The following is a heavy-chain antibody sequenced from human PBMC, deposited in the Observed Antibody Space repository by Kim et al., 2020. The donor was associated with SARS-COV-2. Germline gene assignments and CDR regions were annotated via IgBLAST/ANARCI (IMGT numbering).Heavy chain of an antibody. J-gene: IGHJ6*02. V-gene: IGHV3-21*01. Sequence: GGSLRLSCAASGFTFSSYSMNWVRQAPGKGLEWVSSISSSSSYIYYADSVKGRFTISRDNAKNSLYLQMNSLRAEDTAVYYCAREGMITFGGARSGNYGMDVWGQGTTVTVSS. D-gene: IGHD3-16*01. CDR3: AREGMITFGGARSGNYGMDV. CDR1: GFTFSSYS. CDR2: ISSSSSYI.